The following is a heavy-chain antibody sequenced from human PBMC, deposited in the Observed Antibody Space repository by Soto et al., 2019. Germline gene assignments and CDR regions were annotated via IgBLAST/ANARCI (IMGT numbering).Heavy chain of an antibody. CDR3: ARGGSYYAH. CDR2: INSVSGGA. CDR1: GDTHTIYF. D-gene: IGHD1-26*01. Sequence: QVQLVQSGAEVKQPGASVRVSCKASGDTHTIYFIHWLRQAPGQGLEWMGWINSVSGGANYAPRFQGRVAMTRDRSSATAFMELSRLRSDDTAMYYCARGGSYYAHWGQGTLVTVSS. J-gene: IGHJ4*02. V-gene: IGHV1-2*02.